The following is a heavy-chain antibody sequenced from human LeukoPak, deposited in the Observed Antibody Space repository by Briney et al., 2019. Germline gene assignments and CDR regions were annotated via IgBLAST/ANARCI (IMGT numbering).Heavy chain of an antibody. CDR1: GFTFSSYW. Sequence: GGSLRLSCAASGFTFSSYWMHWVRQAPGKGLVWVSRINEDGSDAIYADSVKGRFTISRDNAKNTVYLQMNSLRAEDTAMYYCARDRPHNWFDPWGQGTLVTVSS. CDR2: INEDGSDA. CDR3: ARDRPHNWFDP. J-gene: IGHJ5*02. V-gene: IGHV3-74*01. D-gene: IGHD6-6*01.